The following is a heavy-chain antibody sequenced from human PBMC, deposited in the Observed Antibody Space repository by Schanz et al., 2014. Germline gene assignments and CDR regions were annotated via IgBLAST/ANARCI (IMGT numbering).Heavy chain of an antibody. CDR2: MSYDGSIK. CDR1: GFTFSSYG. D-gene: IGHD2-2*01. CDR3: AKDSTHIDIVLVPTAIDY. V-gene: IGHV3-30*18. Sequence: VQLLESGGGLVQPGGSLRLSCAAYGFTFSSYGMHWVRQAPGKGLEWVAAMSYDGSIKYYGDSVKGRFTISRDNSKNTLYLHMNTLRSEDTAVYYCAKDSTHIDIVLVPTAIDYWGQGTLXTVSS. J-gene: IGHJ4*02.